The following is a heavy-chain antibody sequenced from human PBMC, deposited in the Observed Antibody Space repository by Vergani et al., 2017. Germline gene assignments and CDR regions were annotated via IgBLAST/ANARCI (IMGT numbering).Heavy chain of an antibody. Sequence: EVQLVESGGGLVQPGGSLRLSCAASGFTFSNYWMDWVRQAPGKGLEWVANIKQDGSEKFYVDSVKGRFTISRDNAKNSVYLQMNSLRAEDTALYYCAKDHYDFWSGYPNLSPFDLWGRGTLVTVSS. CDR1: GFTFSNYW. D-gene: IGHD3-3*01. J-gene: IGHJ2*01. CDR3: AKDHYDFWSGYPNLSPFDL. CDR2: IKQDGSEK. V-gene: IGHV3-7*03.